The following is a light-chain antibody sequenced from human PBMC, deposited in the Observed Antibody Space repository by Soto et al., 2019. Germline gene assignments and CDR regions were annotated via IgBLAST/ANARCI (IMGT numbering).Light chain of an antibody. Sequence: DIVITQSPLSLPVTPEEPASISCWCSQILLHSNGYNYLDWYLQKPGQSPQLLIYLGSNRASGVPDRFSGSGSGTDFTLKISRVEAEDVGVYYCMQALQTPPTFGQGTRLEIK. CDR2: LGS. CDR1: QILLHSNGYNY. CDR3: MQALQTPPT. V-gene: IGKV2-28*01. J-gene: IGKJ5*01.